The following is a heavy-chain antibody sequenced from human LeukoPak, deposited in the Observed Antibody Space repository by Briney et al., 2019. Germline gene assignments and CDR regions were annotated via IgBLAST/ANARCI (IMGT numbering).Heavy chain of an antibody. CDR1: GGSITSGGYY. Sequence: SETLSLTCTVSGGSITSGGYYWSWIRQHPGKGLEWIWYIYYSGSTFYNPSLKSRVTMSVDTSKNQFSLKLNSVTAADTAVYYCARDSVLTDRYGYRGAFDIWGQGTMVTVSS. D-gene: IGHD5-18*01. V-gene: IGHV4-31*03. J-gene: IGHJ3*02. CDR3: ARDSVLTDRYGYRGAFDI. CDR2: IYYSGST.